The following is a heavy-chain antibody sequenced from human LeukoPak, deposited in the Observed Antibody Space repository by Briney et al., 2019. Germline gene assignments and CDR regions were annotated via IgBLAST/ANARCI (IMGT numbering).Heavy chain of an antibody. J-gene: IGHJ6*02. D-gene: IGHD2/OR15-2a*01. Sequence: SETLSLTCTVSGGSISPYYWSWIRQPPGKGLEWIGYIYYTGSTNYNPSLKSRVTISVDTSKNQFSLKLSSVTAADTAVYYCAKGGSTNFYSGDVWGQGTTVTVSS. CDR3: AKGGSTNFYSGDV. CDR1: GGSISPYY. V-gene: IGHV4-59*01. CDR2: IYYTGST.